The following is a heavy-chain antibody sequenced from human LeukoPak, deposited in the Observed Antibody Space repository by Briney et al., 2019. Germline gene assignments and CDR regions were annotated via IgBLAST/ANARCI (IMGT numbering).Heavy chain of an antibody. CDR3: ARGKKEIEYYDFWSGYHAFDI. CDR1: GYTFTGYY. Sequence: VASVKVSCKASGYTFTGYYMHWVRQAPGQGLEWMGWINPNSGGTNYAQKFQGRVTMTRDTSISTAYMELSRLRSDDTAVYYCARGKKEIEYYDFWSGYHAFDIWGQGTMVTVSS. J-gene: IGHJ3*02. D-gene: IGHD3-3*01. CDR2: INPNSGGT. V-gene: IGHV1-2*02.